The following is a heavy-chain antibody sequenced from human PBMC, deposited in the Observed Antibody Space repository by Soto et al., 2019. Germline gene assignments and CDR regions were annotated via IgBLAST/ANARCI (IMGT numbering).Heavy chain of an antibody. Sequence: EVQLLESGGGLAQPGGSLRLSCAASGFTFNNYAMSWVRQAPGKGLEWVSAISGNGDNTYYTDSVKGRFTVSRDNSKNTLYLQMNSLRAEDTAVYYCAKGLAAVGLGAFDIWGQGTMVTVSS. J-gene: IGHJ3*02. V-gene: IGHV3-23*01. CDR1: GFTFNNYA. CDR2: ISGNGDNT. D-gene: IGHD6-13*01. CDR3: AKGLAAVGLGAFDI.